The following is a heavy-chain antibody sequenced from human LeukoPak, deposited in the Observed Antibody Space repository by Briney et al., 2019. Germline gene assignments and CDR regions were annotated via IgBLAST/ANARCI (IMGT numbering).Heavy chain of an antibody. CDR1: GGSISSYY. CDR2: IYYSGST. J-gene: IGHJ4*02. CDR3: AADSGYDYYFDY. D-gene: IGHD5-12*01. V-gene: IGHV4-59*01. Sequence: SETLSLTCTVSGGSISSYYWSWIRQPPGKGLEWIRYIYYSGSTNYNPSLKSRVTISVDTSKNQFSLKLSSVTAADTAVYYCAADSGYDYYFDYWGQGTLVTVSS.